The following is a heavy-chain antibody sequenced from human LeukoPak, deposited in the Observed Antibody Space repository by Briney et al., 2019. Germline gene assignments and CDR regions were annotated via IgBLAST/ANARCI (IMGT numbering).Heavy chain of an antibody. V-gene: IGHV4-59*01. J-gene: IGHJ6*02. CDR3: ARSGPYNNYYGMDV. Sequence: SETLSLTCTVSGGSISGYYWSWIRQPPGKRLELIGYIYYSGSTTYNPSLKSRVTISVDTTKNQFSLKLSSVTAADTAVYFSARSGPYNNYYGMDVWGQGTTVTVSS. CDR1: GGSISGYY. CDR2: IYYSGST. D-gene: IGHD3-10*01.